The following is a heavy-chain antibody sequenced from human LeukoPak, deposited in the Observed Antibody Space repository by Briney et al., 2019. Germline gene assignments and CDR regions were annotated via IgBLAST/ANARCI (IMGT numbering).Heavy chain of an antibody. J-gene: IGHJ4*02. CDR1: GFPFSSYW. Sequence: GGSLRLSCVASGFPFSSYWMHWVRQAPGKGLVWVSRINSDGSSTSYADSVKGRFSISRDNAENTLYLEMNGLRAEDTAVYYCVRDYYGSPDYWGQGTLVTISS. V-gene: IGHV3-74*01. CDR3: VRDYYGSPDY. D-gene: IGHD3-10*01. CDR2: INSDGSST.